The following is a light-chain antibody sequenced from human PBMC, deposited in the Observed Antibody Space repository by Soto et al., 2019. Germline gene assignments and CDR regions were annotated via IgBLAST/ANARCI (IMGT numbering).Light chain of an antibody. CDR2: STN. CDR1: SGSVSTTYY. CDR3: MLYMGGGLVV. V-gene: IGLV8-61*01. J-gene: IGLJ2*01. Sequence: QTVVTQEPSFSVSPGGTVTHTCGLTSGSVSTTYYPSWYQQTPGQAPRTLIYSTNIRSSGVPDRFSGSILGNKAALTITGAQADDESDYHCMLYMGGGLVVFGGGTKLTV.